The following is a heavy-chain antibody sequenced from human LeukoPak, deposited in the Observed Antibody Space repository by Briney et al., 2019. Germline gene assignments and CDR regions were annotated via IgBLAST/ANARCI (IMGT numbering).Heavy chain of an antibody. CDR1: GFTFDDYA. J-gene: IGHJ3*02. CDR2: ISWNSGSI. CDR3: AKDMGGSGRLGAFDI. Sequence: PGGSLRPSCAASGFTFDDYAMHWVRQAPGKGLEWVSGISWNSGSIGYADSVKGRFTISRDNAKNSLYLQMNSLRAEDMALYYCAKDMGGSGRLGAFDIWGQGTMVTVSS. D-gene: IGHD2-15*01. V-gene: IGHV3-9*03.